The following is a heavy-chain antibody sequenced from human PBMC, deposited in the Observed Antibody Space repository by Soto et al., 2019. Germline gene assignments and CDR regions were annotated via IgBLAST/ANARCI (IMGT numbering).Heavy chain of an antibody. D-gene: IGHD3-22*01. V-gene: IGHV4-31*03. J-gene: IGHJ5*02. CDR3: ARGINAYYYDSSGYRHNWFDP. CDR2: IYYSGST. Sequence: PSETLSLTCTVSGGSISSGGYYWSWIRQHPGKGLEWIGYIYYSGSTYYNPSLKSRVTISVDTSKNQFSLKLSSVTAADTAVYYCARGINAYYYDSSGYRHNWFDPWGQGTLVTVSS. CDR1: GGSISSGGYY.